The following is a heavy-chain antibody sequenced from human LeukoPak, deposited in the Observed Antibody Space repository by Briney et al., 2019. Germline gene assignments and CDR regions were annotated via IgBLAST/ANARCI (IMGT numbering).Heavy chain of an antibody. Sequence: ASVTVSFKASGYTFTSYGISWVRQAPGQGREWMGWISAYNGNKNYAQKLQGRVTMTTDTSTSTAYMELRSLRSDDTAVYYCAGDRLGYTMVRVVEIDYWGQGTLVTVSS. V-gene: IGHV1-18*01. CDR3: AGDRLGYTMVRVVEIDY. CDR2: ISAYNGNK. J-gene: IGHJ4*02. CDR1: GYTFTSYG. D-gene: IGHD3-10*01.